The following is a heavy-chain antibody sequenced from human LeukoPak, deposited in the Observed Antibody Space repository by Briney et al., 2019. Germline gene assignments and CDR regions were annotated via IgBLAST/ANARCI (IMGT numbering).Heavy chain of an antibody. CDR1: GFTFSGYT. D-gene: IGHD1-1*01. V-gene: IGHV3-23*01. Sequence: GGXLRLSCAASGFTFSGYTMSWVRQAPGKGLEGVSSILGSGSTSYYAESVKGRFTISRDNSKNRLYMQKNSLRAEDTAVYYCAKDREPDNRWNFDYWGQGTLVTVSS. CDR3: AKDREPDNRWNFDY. J-gene: IGHJ4*02. CDR2: ILGSGSTS.